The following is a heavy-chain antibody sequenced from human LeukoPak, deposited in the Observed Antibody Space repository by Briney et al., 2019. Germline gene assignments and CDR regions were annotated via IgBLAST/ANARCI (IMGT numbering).Heavy chain of an antibody. Sequence: ASVKVSCKASGYTFTSYGISWVRQAPGQGLEWMGWISAYNGNTNYAQKLQGRVTMTTDTSTSTAYMELRSLRSDDTAVYYCARVPRSPLRFLEWTPTPDYWGQGTLVTVSS. CDR1: GYTFTSYG. CDR3: ARVPRSPLRFLEWTPTPDY. V-gene: IGHV1-18*01. CDR2: ISAYNGNT. J-gene: IGHJ4*02. D-gene: IGHD3-3*01.